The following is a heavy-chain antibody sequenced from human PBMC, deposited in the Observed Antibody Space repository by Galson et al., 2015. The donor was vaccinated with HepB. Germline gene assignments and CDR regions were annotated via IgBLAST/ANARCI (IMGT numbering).Heavy chain of an antibody. CDR3: AKVSYDYVWAS. J-gene: IGHJ5*02. CDR2: IYYSASR. Sequence: TLSLTCTVSGGSMRSGGYYWTWIRQSPGKALEWIGYIYYSASRNYNPSLQGRASISVDMSKNQFSLKLNSVTDADTAVYYCAKVSYDYVWASWGRGTLVIVSS. V-gene: IGHV4-31*03. D-gene: IGHD3-16*01. CDR1: GGSMRSGGYY.